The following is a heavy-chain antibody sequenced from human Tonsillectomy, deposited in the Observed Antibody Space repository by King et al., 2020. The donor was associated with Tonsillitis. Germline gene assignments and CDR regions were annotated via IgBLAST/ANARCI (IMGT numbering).Heavy chain of an antibody. J-gene: IGHJ4*02. V-gene: IGHV3-23*04. CDR2: ISGSGGRT. Sequence: VQLVESGGGLVQPGGSLRLSCAASGFTFSSYAMSWVRQAPGKGLEWVSAISGSGGRTYYADSGKGRFTISRDNSKNTLYLQMNSLRAEDTAVYYCAKDVNWGNHFDYWGQGTLVTVSS. D-gene: IGHD7-27*01. CDR3: AKDVNWGNHFDY. CDR1: GFTFSSYA.